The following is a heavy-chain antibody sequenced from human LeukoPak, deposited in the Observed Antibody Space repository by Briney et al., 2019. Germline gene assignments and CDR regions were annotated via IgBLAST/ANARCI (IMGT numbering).Heavy chain of an antibody. V-gene: IGHV4-59*01. D-gene: IGHD5-12*01. J-gene: IGHJ4*02. Sequence: PSETLSLTCTVSGGSISSYYWSWIRQPPGKGLEWIGYIYYSGSTNYNPSLKSRVTISVDTSKNQFSLNLSSVTAADTAVYYCARDMVATGTFDYWGQGTLVTVSS. CDR3: ARDMVATGTFDY. CDR1: GGSISSYY. CDR2: IYYSGST.